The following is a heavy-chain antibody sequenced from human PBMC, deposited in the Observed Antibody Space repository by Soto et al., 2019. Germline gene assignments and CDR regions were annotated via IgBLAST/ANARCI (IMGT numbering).Heavy chain of an antibody. CDR1: GFTFDDYA. CDR3: AKDIGGGYAS. D-gene: IGHD3-16*01. Sequence: EVQLVESGGGLEQPGRSLRLSCAASGFTFDDYAMHWVRQAPGKGLEWVSGISWNSGSIGYADSVKGRFTISRDNAKNSLYLQMNSLRAEDTALYYCAKDIGGGYASWGQGTLVTVSS. CDR2: ISWNSGSI. J-gene: IGHJ5*02. V-gene: IGHV3-9*01.